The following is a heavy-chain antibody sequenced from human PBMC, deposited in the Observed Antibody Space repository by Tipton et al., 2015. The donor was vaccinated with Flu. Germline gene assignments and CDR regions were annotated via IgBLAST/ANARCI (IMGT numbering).Heavy chain of an antibody. CDR3: VRAIAAAGSR. J-gene: IGHJ4*02. Sequence: SLRLSCAASGFTVSSHEMNWVRQAPGKGLEWISHISKTGHTIYYADSVLGRFTISRDIAKNSLYLQMNSLRVEDTAVYYCVRAIAAAGSRWGQGTLVTVSS. CDR2: ISKTGHTI. CDR1: GFTVSSHE. V-gene: IGHV3-48*03. D-gene: IGHD6-13*01.